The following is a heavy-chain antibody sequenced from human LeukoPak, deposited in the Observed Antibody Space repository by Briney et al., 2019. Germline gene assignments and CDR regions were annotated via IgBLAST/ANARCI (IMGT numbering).Heavy chain of an antibody. D-gene: IGHD6-19*01. V-gene: IGHV7-4-1*02. CDR3: ARDWYSSGWYGTQPGY. Sequence: ASVTVSCKASGYTFSSYAMNWVRQAPGQGLEWMGWINTNTGNPTYAQGFTGRFVFSLDTSVSTAYLQISSLKAEDTAVYYCARDWYSSGWYGTQPGYWGQGTLVTVSS. CDR1: GYTFSSYA. J-gene: IGHJ4*02. CDR2: INTNTGNP.